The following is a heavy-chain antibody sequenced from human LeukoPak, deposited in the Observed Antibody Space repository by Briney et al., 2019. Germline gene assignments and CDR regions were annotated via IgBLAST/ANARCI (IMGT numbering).Heavy chain of an antibody. V-gene: IGHV3-23*01. Sequence: GGSLRLSCAASGFIFNSYAMSWVRQAPGKGLEWVSAIGGSDGSTYYADSVKGRFTISRDNSKNTLYLQMNSLRAEDTAVYYCAKDLWDSSGYYYFDYWGQGTLVTVSS. CDR1: GFIFNSYA. CDR3: AKDLWDSSGYYYFDY. CDR2: IGGSDGST. J-gene: IGHJ4*02. D-gene: IGHD3-22*01.